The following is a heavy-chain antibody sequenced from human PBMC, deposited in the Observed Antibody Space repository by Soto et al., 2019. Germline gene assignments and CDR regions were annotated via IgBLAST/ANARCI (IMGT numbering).Heavy chain of an antibody. J-gene: IGHJ3*02. Sequence: GSLRLTCSASGFTFSSYAMHWVRQAPGKGLEYVSAISSNGGSTYYADSVKGRFTISRDNSKKTLYLQMSSLRAEDTDVYYCVKMGDGASDIWGQGTMVTVSS. CDR1: GFTFSSYA. V-gene: IGHV3-64D*06. D-gene: IGHD3-16*01. CDR3: VKMGDGASDI. CDR2: ISSNGGST.